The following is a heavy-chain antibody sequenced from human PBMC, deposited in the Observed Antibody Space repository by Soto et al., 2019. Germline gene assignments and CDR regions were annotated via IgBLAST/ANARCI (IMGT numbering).Heavy chain of an antibody. CDR1: GGSISSGGYS. CDR3: ARGSKGSSWYAGTPMYFDY. CDR2: IYHSGST. J-gene: IGHJ4*02. Sequence: SETLSLTCAVSGGSISSGGYSWSWIRQPPGKGLEWIGYIYHSGSTYYNQSLKSRVTISVDRSKNQFSLKLSSVTAADTAVYYCARGSKGSSWYAGTPMYFDYWGQGTLVTVSS. D-gene: IGHD6-13*01. V-gene: IGHV4-30-2*01.